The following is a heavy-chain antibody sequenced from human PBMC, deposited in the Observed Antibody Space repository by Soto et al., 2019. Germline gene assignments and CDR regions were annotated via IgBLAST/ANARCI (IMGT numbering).Heavy chain of an antibody. CDR2: ISGSGGST. CDR1: GFTFSSYA. D-gene: IGHD1-1*01. CDR3: AKDSSITVTKENWDY. V-gene: IGHV3-23*01. Sequence: EVQLLESGGGLVQPGGSLRLSCAASGFTFSSYAMSWVRQAPGKGLEWGSAISGSGGSTYYADSVKGRFTISRDNSKNTLYLQMNSLRAEDTAVYYCAKDSSITVTKENWDYWGQGTLVTVSS. J-gene: IGHJ4*02.